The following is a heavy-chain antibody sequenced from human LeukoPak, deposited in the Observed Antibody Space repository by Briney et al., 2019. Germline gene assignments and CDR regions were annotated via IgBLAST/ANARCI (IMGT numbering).Heavy chain of an antibody. CDR2: ISTGSSYI. CDR3: ARDSSYGDYTDY. D-gene: IGHD4-17*01. CDR1: GFTLSSYS. J-gene: IGHJ4*02. V-gene: IGHV3-21*01. Sequence: GGSLRLSCAPSGFTLSSYSMNWVRQAPGKGLEWVSSISTGSSYIYYADAVKGRFTISRDNAKNSLFLQMNSLRAEDTAVYYCARDSSYGDYTDYWGQGTLVTVSS.